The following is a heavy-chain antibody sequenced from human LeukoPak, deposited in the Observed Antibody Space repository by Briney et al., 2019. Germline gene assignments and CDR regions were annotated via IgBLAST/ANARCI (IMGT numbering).Heavy chain of an antibody. V-gene: IGHV3-74*01. CDR3: ARPPGTSPCFDY. CDR1: GFTFSSYW. Sequence: GGSLRLSCAAPGFTFSSYWMHWVRQAPGEGLVWVSRLNHDGTSTAYADSVKGRFTISRDNAKNTLYLQMNSLRTEDTAVYYCARPPGTSPCFDYWGQGTLVTVSS. CDR2: LNHDGTST. J-gene: IGHJ4*02. D-gene: IGHD1-1*01.